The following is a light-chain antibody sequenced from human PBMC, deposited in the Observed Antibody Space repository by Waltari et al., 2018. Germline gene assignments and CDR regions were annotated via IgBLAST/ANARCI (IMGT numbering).Light chain of an antibody. Sequence: SFVLTQPPSLSVSPGQTAKITCSADVLPKQFAYWYLQKPGQAPLLLIHKDTQRPSRVPERFSGSNSGQTVTLTISGVQAEDEADYYCQSADKTGSHVVFGGGTKLTVL. J-gene: IGLJ2*01. CDR3: QSADKTGSHVV. CDR2: KDT. CDR1: VLPKQF. V-gene: IGLV3-25*03.